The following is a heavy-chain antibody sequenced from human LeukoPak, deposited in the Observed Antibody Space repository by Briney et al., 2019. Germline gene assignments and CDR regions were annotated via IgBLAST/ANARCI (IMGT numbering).Heavy chain of an antibody. D-gene: IGHD3-22*01. V-gene: IGHV4-39*01. J-gene: IGHJ3*02. CDR3: GGGDDSRAFDI. Sequence: PSETLSLTCTVSGGSISSSSYYWGWIRQPPGKGLERIGSIYYSGSTYYNPSLKSRVTISVDTSKNQFSLKLSSVTAADTAVYYCGGGDDSRAFDIWGQGTMVTVSS. CDR1: GGSISSSSYY. CDR2: IYYSGST.